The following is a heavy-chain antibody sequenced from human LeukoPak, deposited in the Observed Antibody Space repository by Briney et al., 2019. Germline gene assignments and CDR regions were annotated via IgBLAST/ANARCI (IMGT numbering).Heavy chain of an antibody. CDR1: GGSVSSGSYY. J-gene: IGHJ3*02. V-gene: IGHV4-61*01. D-gene: IGHD3-10*01. Sequence: SETLSLTCTVSGGSVSSGSYYWSWIRQPPGKGLEWIGYIYYSGSTNYNPSLKSRVTISVDTSKNQFSLKLSSVTAADTAVYYCASANYYGSGSYSSIDIWGQGTMVTVSS. CDR3: ASANYYGSGSYSSIDI. CDR2: IYYSGST.